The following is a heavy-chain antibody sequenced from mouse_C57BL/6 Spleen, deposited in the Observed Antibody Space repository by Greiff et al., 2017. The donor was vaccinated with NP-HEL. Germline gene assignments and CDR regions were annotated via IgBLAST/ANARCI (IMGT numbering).Heavy chain of an antibody. CDR1: GYSITSGYY. CDR2: ISYDGSN. V-gene: IGHV3-6*01. Sequence: ESGPGLVKPSQSLSLTCSVTGYSITSGYYWNWIRQFPGNKLEWMGYISYDGSNNYNPSLKNRISITRDTSKNQFFLKLNSVTTEDTATYYCASYWDGYYYAMDYWGQGTSVTVSS. J-gene: IGHJ4*01. CDR3: ASYWDGYYYAMDY. D-gene: IGHD4-1*01.